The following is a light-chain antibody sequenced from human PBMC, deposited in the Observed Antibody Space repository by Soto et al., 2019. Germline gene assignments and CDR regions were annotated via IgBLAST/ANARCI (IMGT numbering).Light chain of an antibody. CDR2: GAS. CDR3: QQYGSSPPT. CDR1: QSVSSSY. V-gene: IGKV3-20*01. J-gene: IGKJ2*01. Sequence: EIVLTQSPGNLSLSPGERATLSCRASQSVSSSYLAWYQQKPGQAPRLLIYGASSRATGIPDRFSGSGSGTDFTLTISRLEPEDFAVYYCQQYGSSPPTFGQGTKLEIK.